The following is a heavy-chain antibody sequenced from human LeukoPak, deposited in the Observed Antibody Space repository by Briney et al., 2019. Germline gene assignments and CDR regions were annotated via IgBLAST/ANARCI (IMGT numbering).Heavy chain of an antibody. CDR2: IYCSGST. D-gene: IGHD4-23*01. CDR1: GGSISSYY. Sequence: PSETLSLTCTVSGGSISSYYWSWIRQPPGKGLEWIGYIYCSGSTNYNPSLKSRVTISVDTSKNQFSLKLSSVTAADTAVYYCARDRVTHDAFDIWGQGTMVTVSS. J-gene: IGHJ3*02. CDR3: ARDRVTHDAFDI. V-gene: IGHV4-59*01.